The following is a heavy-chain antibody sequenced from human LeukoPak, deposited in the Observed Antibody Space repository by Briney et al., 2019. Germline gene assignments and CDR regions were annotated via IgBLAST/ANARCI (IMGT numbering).Heavy chain of an antibody. Sequence: SETLSLTCTVSGGSISSGSYYWSWIRQPPGKGLEWIGSIYYSGTTYYKSSLQSRVTVSVDTSKNQFSLKLTSVIAADTALYYCARVSYNSGWSYYYYGMDVWGQGTTVTVSS. CDR3: ARVSYNSGWSYYYYGMDV. D-gene: IGHD6-19*01. CDR1: GGSISSGSYY. CDR2: IYYSGTT. J-gene: IGHJ6*02. V-gene: IGHV4-39*07.